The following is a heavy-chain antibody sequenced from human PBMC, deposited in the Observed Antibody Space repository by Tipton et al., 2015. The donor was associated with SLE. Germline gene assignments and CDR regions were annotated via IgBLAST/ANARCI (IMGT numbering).Heavy chain of an antibody. V-gene: IGHV3-7*01. J-gene: IGHJ3*02. CDR2: IKQDGSEK. CDR1: GFTFSNYW. CDR3: AREGGVVVGAMGDAFDI. Sequence: SLRLSCAASGFTFSNYWMSWVRQAPGTGLAWVANIKQDGSEKFYVVSVKGRFTISRDNAKNSLYLQMNSLRAGDTAVYYCAREGGVVVGAMGDAFDIWGQGTMVTVSS. D-gene: IGHD1-26*01.